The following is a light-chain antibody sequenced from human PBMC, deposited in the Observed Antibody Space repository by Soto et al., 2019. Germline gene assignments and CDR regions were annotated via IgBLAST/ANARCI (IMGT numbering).Light chain of an antibody. Sequence: PSPAPLSVSSGEQTTLSCRASQSVSSNLAWYQQKPGQAPRLLIYGASTMATCIPARFSGSGSGTEFTLTISSLQSEDFAVYYCQQYNNWPRTFGQGTKEDVK. V-gene: IGKV3-15*01. CDR3: QQYNNWPRT. CDR1: QSVSSN. CDR2: GAS. J-gene: IGKJ1*01.